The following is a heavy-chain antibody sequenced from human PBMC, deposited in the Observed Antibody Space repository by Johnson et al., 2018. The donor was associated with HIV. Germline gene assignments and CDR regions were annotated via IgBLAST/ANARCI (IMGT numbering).Heavy chain of an antibody. CDR2: IWFDGSNE. J-gene: IGHJ3*02. Sequence: QMLLVESGGGVVQPGRSLRLSCAASGFTFSSYAMHWVRQAPGKGLEWVAVIWFDGSNEYYADSVKGRFTISRDNSKNTLYLQMNSLRAEDTAVYYCAKEGTTIEVDIWGQGTTVTVSS. D-gene: IGHD2-21*01. V-gene: IGHV3-33*06. CDR3: AKEGTTIEVDI. CDR1: GFTFSSYA.